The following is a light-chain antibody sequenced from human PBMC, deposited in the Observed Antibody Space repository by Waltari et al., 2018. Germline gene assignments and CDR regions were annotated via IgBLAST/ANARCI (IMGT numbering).Light chain of an antibody. CDR1: QGISNS. J-gene: IGKJ1*01. CDR3: QQYYSTGT. CDR2: AAS. V-gene: IGKV1-NL1*01. Sequence: DIQMTQSPSSLSASVGARVTITCRASQGISNSLAWYQQKPGKAPKLLLYAASRLESGVPSRFSGSGSGTDYTLTISSLQPEDFATYYCQQYYSTGTFGQGTKVEIK.